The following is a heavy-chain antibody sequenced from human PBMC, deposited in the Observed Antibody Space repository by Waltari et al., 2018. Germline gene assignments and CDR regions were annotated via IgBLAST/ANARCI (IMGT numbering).Heavy chain of an antibody. CDR1: GFTFNSYS. Sequence: ELQLVESGGGLVKPGGSLRFSCAASGFTFNSYSMDWVRQGPGKGLEWGSAINTNSHHRVYEDSRRGRFTITRDNAENAVFLKMDNLRAEDTAVYYCARGTTTDQRVDRFDYWGQGTLVTVSS. V-gene: IGHV3-21*06. D-gene: IGHD2-2*01. J-gene: IGHJ4*02. CDR3: ARGTTTDQRVDRFDY. CDR2: INTNSHHR.